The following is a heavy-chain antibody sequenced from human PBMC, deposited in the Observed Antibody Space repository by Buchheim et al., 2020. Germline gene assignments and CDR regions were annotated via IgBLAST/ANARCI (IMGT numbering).Heavy chain of an antibody. CDR1: GFTFGDYA. Sequence: EVQLVESGGGLVQPGRSLRLSCTASGFTFGDYAMSWFRQAPGKGLEWVGFIRSKAYGGTTEYAASAKGRFTLSRDDSKSIAYLQMNSLKTEDTAVYYCTRDGTYYYDSSGYTSDDYWGQGTL. CDR3: TRDGTYYYDSSGYTSDDY. V-gene: IGHV3-49*03. D-gene: IGHD3-22*01. CDR2: IRSKAYGGTT. J-gene: IGHJ4*02.